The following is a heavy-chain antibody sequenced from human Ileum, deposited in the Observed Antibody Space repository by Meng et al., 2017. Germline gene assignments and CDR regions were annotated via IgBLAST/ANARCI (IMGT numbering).Heavy chain of an antibody. V-gene: IGHV4-61*02. CDR2: IYTSGST. Sequence: GPLQGSGPGLVKPSQTLSLTCTVSGGSISSGSYYWSWIRQPAGKGLEWIGRIYTSGSTNYNPSLKSRVTISVDTSKNQFSLKLSSVTAADTAVYYCARESSGGGYYDSSGYCFDLWGRGTLVTVSS. CDR1: GGSISSGSYY. D-gene: IGHD3-22*01. J-gene: IGHJ2*01. CDR3: ARESSGGGYYDSSGYCFDL.